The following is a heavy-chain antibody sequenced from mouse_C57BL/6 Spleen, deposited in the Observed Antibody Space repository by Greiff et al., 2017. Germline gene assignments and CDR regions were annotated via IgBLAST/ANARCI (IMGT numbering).Heavy chain of an antibody. V-gene: IGHV1-80*01. CDR2: IYPGDGAT. J-gene: IGHJ4*01. CDR3: ARGGAYSNCPMDY. CDR1: GYAFSSYW. Sequence: QVQLKQSGAELVKPGASVKISCKASGYAFSSYWMNWVKQRPGKGLEWIGQIYPGDGATNYNGKFKGKATLTADKSASTAYMQLSSLTSEDSAVYFCARGGAYSNCPMDYWGQGTSVTVSS. D-gene: IGHD2-5*01.